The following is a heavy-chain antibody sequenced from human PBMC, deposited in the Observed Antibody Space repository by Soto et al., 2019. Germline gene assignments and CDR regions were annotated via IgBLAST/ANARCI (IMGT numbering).Heavy chain of an antibody. CDR3: ARTTAVPNTLRSRYYFDY. D-gene: IGHD4-17*01. J-gene: IGHJ4*02. V-gene: IGHV4-61*01. Sequence: LSLTCSVSSGSVNNGTYYWSLIRQPPGRRLEWIGYVYYSGTTNYNPSLKSRVSISVDTSKNQFSLSLSSVTAADTALYYCARTTAVPNTLRSRYYFDYWGQGTLVTVSS. CDR1: SGSVNNGTYY. CDR2: VYYSGTT.